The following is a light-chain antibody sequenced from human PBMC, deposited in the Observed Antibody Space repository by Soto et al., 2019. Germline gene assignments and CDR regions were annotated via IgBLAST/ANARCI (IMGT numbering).Light chain of an antibody. J-gene: IGKJ1*01. CDR3: QQYTSSPWT. Sequence: EIVLTQSPGTLSLSPGERATLSCRASQSDSSSSLAWYQQKAGQAPRLLIYGASSRATGIPDRFSGSGSGTDFTLTISRLEPEDFAVYYCQQYTSSPWTFGQGTQVEIK. CDR2: GAS. CDR1: QSDSSSS. V-gene: IGKV3-20*01.